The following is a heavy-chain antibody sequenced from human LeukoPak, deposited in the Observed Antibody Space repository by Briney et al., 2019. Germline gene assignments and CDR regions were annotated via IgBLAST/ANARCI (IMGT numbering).Heavy chain of an antibody. CDR3: ARDLVTVTKGFDI. Sequence: SGALSLPCAVSADSFSSHYWTWIRQPPGKGLEWIRYISYIGSTNYNPSLKSRVALSIDTSKNQFSLKLSSVTAADTAVYYCARDLVTVTKGFDIWGQGTMVTVSS. J-gene: IGHJ3*02. D-gene: IGHD4-17*01. CDR1: ADSFSSHY. CDR2: ISYIGST. V-gene: IGHV4-59*11.